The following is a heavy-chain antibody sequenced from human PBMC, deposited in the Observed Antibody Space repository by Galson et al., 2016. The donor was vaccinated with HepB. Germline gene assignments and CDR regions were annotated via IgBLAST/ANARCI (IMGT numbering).Heavy chain of an antibody. CDR1: GFTFSSYT. Sequence: SLRLSCAASGFTFSSYTMNWVRQAPGKGLEWVSSISSSSSYIYYADSVKGRFTISRDNAKNSLYLQMNSLRAEDTAVYYCARDRDRYCSGGSCEECDYWGQGTLVTVSS. V-gene: IGHV3-21*01. CDR3: ARDRDRYCSGGSCEECDY. CDR2: ISSSSSYI. J-gene: IGHJ4*02. D-gene: IGHD2-15*01.